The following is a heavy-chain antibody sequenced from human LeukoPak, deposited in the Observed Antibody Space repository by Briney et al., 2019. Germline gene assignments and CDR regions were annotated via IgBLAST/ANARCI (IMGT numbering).Heavy chain of an antibody. CDR2: IYHSGST. CDR3: ARDVVPADDAFDI. D-gene: IGHD2-2*01. CDR1: GGSLSSGGYY. Sequence: PSETLSLTCTVSGGSLSSGGYYWSWIRQPPGKGLEWIGYIYHSGSTYYNPSLKSRVTISVDRSKNQFSLKLSSVTAADTAVYYCARDVVPADDAFDIWGQGTMVTVSS. J-gene: IGHJ3*02. V-gene: IGHV4-30-2*01.